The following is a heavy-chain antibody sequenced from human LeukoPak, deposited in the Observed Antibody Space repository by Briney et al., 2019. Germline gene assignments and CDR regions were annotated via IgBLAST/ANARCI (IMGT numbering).Heavy chain of an antibody. D-gene: IGHD1-26*01. V-gene: IGHV1-69*02. CDR1: GGTFSSYT. CDR2: IIPILGIA. Sequence: SVKVSCKASGGTFSSYTISWVRQAPGQGLEWMGRIIPILGIANYAQKFQGRVTITADKSTSTAYMELSSLRSEDTAVYYCARGVQSYSGGYDYWGQGTLVTVSS. CDR3: ARGVQSYSGGYDY. J-gene: IGHJ4*02.